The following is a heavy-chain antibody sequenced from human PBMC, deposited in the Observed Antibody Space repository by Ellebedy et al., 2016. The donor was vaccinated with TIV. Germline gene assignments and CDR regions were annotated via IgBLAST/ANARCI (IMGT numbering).Heavy chain of an antibody. Sequence: GESLKISCAASGFTFSNVWMSWVRQAPGKGLEWVGRIKSKTNGETTDYAAPVKGRFTVSRDDSEHRLYLQMNSLKTEDTAVYYCTTASSIVVVSTALQNSLDYWGQGTLVTVSS. CDR1: GFTFSNVW. J-gene: IGHJ4*02. CDR2: IKSKTNGETT. CDR3: TTASSIVVVSTALQNSLDY. V-gene: IGHV3-15*01. D-gene: IGHD2-2*02.